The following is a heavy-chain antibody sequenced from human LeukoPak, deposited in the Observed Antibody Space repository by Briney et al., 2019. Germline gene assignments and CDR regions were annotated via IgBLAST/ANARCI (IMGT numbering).Heavy chain of an antibody. V-gene: IGHV3-49*03. CDR2: IRSKAYGGTT. Sequence: GGSLRLSXTASGFTFGDYAMSWFRQAPGKGLEWVGFIRSKAYGGTTEYAASVKGRFTISRDDSKSIAYLQMNSLKTEDTAVYYCTRVLSRYSSSWYFDYWGQGTLVTVSS. J-gene: IGHJ4*02. CDR3: TRVLSRYSSSWYFDY. D-gene: IGHD6-13*01. CDR1: GFTFGDYA.